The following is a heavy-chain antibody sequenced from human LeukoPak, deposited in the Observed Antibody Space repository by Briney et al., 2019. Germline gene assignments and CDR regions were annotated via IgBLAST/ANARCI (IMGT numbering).Heavy chain of an antibody. J-gene: IGHJ4*02. CDR2: IIPIFGTA. CDR1: GGTFSSYA. CDR3: ARSQPSLLLFDY. V-gene: IGHV1-69*05. D-gene: IGHD2-15*01. Sequence: SVKVSCKASGGTFSSYAISWLRQAPGQGLEWMGRIIPIFGTANYAQKFQGRVTITTDESTSTAYMELSSLRSEDTAVYYCARSQPSLLLFDYWGQGTLVTVSS.